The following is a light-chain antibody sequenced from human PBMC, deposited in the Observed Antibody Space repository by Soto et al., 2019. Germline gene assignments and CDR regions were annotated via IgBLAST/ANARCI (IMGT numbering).Light chain of an antibody. Sequence: QSVLTQPRSVSESPGQSVTISCTGTSSDVGGYNYVSWYQHHPGKAPKLMIYDVSKRPSGVPDRFSGSKSGNTASLTISGLQAEYEADYYCCSYACSYSVVFGGGTKLTVL. J-gene: IGLJ2*01. CDR2: DVS. CDR1: SSDVGGYNY. CDR3: CSYACSYSVV. V-gene: IGLV2-11*01.